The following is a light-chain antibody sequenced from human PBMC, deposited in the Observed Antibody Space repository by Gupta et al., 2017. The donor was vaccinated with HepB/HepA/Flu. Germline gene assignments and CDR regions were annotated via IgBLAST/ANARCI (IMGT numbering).Light chain of an antibody. CDR3: CSDAGSYTVV. Sequence: QSALTPPRSVSGSPGQSVTIPCTGTSSDVGSYNYVSWYQQPPGKAPQLMIYDVSKRPSGVPDRFSGSKSGNTASLTISVLQAEDEADYYCCSDAGSYTVVFGGGTKLTVL. CDR1: SSDVGSYNY. V-gene: IGLV2-11*01. CDR2: DVS. J-gene: IGLJ2*01.